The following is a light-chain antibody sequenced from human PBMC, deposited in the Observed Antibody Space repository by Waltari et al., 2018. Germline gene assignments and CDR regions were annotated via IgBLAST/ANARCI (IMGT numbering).Light chain of an antibody. V-gene: IGKV1-5*03. CDR3: QQYDSYWT. CDR1: KSVNSW. J-gene: IGKJ1*01. CDR2: KAS. Sequence: DIQMTQSPSTLSASVGDRVTITCRASKSVNSWVAWYQQKPIKAPKLLIFKASNLERGVPSRFSGSGSGTEFTLTISSLQPDDFATYHCQQYDSYWTFGQGTKVEIK.